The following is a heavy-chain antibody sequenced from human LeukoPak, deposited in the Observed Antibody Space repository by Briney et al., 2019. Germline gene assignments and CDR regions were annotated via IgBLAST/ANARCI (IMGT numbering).Heavy chain of an antibody. D-gene: IGHD6-13*01. Sequence: GGSLRLSCAASGFTFSSYAMHWDRQAPGKGLEWVAVISYDGSNKYYADSVKGRFTISRDKSKNTLYLQMNSLRAEDTAVYYCARDPNSIAAAGTGDYWGQGTLVTVSS. V-gene: IGHV3-30-3*01. J-gene: IGHJ4*02. CDR1: GFTFSSYA. CDR2: ISYDGSNK. CDR3: ARDPNSIAAAGTGDY.